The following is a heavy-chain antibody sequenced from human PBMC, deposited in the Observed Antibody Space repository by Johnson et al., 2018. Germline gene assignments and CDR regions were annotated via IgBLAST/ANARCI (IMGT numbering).Heavy chain of an antibody. CDR3: AKAGAYCGGACYSGAYYYYYMDV. CDR2: ISWNSGSI. CDR1: GFTFDDYA. Sequence: VQLVQSGGGLVQPGRSLRLSCAASGFTFDDYAMHWVRQAPGKGLEWVSGISWNSGSIGYADSVKGRFTISRDNSKNTLYLQMNSLRAEDTAVYYCAKAGAYCGGACYSGAYYYYYMDVWGKGTTVTVSS. J-gene: IGHJ6*03. V-gene: IGHV3-9*01. D-gene: IGHD2-21*02.